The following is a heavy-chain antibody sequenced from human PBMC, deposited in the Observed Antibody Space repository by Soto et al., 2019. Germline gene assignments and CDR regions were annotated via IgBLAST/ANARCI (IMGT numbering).Heavy chain of an antibody. CDR2: IWYDGSNK. J-gene: IGHJ5*02. Sequence: PGGSLRLSCAASGFTFSSYGMHWVRQAPGKGLEWVAVIWYDGSNKYYADSVKGRFTISRDNSKNTLYLQMNSLRAEDTAVYYCARDSRYYAVWSGYYDNWFDPWGQGTRVNVSS. D-gene: IGHD3-3*01. CDR3: ARDSRYYAVWSGYYDNWFDP. V-gene: IGHV3-33*01. CDR1: GFTFSSYG.